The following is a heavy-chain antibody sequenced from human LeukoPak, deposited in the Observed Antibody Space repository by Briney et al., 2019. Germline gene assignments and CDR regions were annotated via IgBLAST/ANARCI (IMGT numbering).Heavy chain of an antibody. Sequence: NTSETLSLTCTVSGGSISSQFWSWIRQPPGKGLEWIGYIYYSGSTNYNPSLESRVTISADTSRNQFSLKLSSVTAADTAVYYCARHVSYCSSTSCYTWGWFDPWGQGTLVTVSS. D-gene: IGHD2-2*02. CDR2: IYYSGST. J-gene: IGHJ5*02. CDR1: GGSISSQF. CDR3: ARHVSYCSSTSCYTWGWFDP. V-gene: IGHV4-59*08.